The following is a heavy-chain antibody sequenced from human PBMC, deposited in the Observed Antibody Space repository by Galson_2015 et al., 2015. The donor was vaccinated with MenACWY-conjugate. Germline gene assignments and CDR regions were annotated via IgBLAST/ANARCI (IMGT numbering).Heavy chain of an antibody. J-gene: IGHJ6*03. CDR1: GFTFGTYG. Sequence: SLRLSCAASGFTFGTYGIHWVRQAPAKGLEWVALIWDDGSYKYYADSVKGRFTISRDNSKNTLYLQMNSLRAEDTAVYYCARVFDTWYMDVWGNGTTVTVSS. D-gene: IGHD3-3*01. CDR2: IWDDGSYK. CDR3: ARVFDTWYMDV. V-gene: IGHV3-33*08.